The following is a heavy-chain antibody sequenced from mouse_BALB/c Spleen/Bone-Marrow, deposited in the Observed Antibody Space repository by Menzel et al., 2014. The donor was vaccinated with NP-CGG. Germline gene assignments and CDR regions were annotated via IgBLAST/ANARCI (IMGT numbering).Heavy chain of an antibody. Sequence: QVQLQQSGAELARPGASVKLSCKASGYTFTSYWMQWVKQRPGQGLEWIGAIYPGDGDTRYTQEFKGKATLTADKSSSTAYMQLSSLASEDSAVYYCARGDYETWFAYWGQGTLVTVSA. J-gene: IGHJ3*01. V-gene: IGHV1-87*01. CDR1: GYTFTSYW. D-gene: IGHD2-4*01. CDR3: ARGDYETWFAY. CDR2: IYPGDGDT.